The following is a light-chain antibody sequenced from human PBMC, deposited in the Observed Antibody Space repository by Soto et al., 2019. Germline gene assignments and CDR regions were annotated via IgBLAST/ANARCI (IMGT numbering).Light chain of an antibody. CDR3: QQSYGTPLT. Sequence: DMEMTQSPSPLSASVGDRVTITCRASQSISNYLNWYQHKPGKVPKLLIYAASSLQSGVPTRFSGSGSGTHFTLTINSLQPEDFATYYCQQSYGTPLTFGGGTKIEIK. J-gene: IGKJ4*01. V-gene: IGKV1-39*01. CDR1: QSISNY. CDR2: AAS.